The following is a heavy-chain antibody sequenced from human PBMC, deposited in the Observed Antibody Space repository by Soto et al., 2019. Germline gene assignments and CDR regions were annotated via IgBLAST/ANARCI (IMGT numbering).Heavy chain of an antibody. CDR3: ASTYYGSGSSNWFDP. Sequence: GASVKVSCKASGGTFSSYAISWVRQAPGQGLEWMGGIIPIFGTANYAQKFQGRVTITADESTSTAYMELSSLRSEDTAVYYCASTYYGSGSSNWFDPWGQGTLVTVSS. CDR2: IIPIFGTA. V-gene: IGHV1-69*13. J-gene: IGHJ5*02. CDR1: GGTFSSYA. D-gene: IGHD3-10*01.